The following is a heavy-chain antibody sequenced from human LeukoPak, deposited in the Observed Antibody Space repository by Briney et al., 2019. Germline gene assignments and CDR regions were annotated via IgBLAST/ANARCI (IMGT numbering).Heavy chain of an antibody. Sequence: GRSLRLSCAASGFTFSSYGMHWVRQAPGEGLEWVAVISYDGSNKYYADSVKGRFTISRDNSKNTLYLQMNSLRAEDTAVYYCAKDSLVESGWYYFDYWGQGTLVTVSS. D-gene: IGHD6-19*01. CDR1: GFTFSSYG. CDR2: ISYDGSNK. J-gene: IGHJ4*02. V-gene: IGHV3-30*18. CDR3: AKDSLVESGWYYFDY.